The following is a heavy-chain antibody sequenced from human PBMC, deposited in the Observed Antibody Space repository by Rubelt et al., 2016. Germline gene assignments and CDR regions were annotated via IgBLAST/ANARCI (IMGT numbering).Heavy chain of an antibody. V-gene: IGHV1-69*01. CDR2: ITPMFGTA. D-gene: IGHD1-26*01. CDR1: GGTFSRYA. J-gene: IGHJ4*02. Sequence: QVQLVQSGAEVKKPGSSVKVSCKASGGTFSRYAISWVRQAPGQGLEWLGGITPMFGTANYAQKLQGRLTITADGSTSTAYMGLSSLSSEDTAGYCCAREGGTYYIFDYWGQGTLVTVSS. CDR3: AREGGTYYIFDY.